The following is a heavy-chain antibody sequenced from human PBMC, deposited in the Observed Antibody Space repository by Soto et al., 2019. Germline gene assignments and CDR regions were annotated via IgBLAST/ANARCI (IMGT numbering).Heavy chain of an antibody. CDR1: DGSISSYY. Sequence: SETLSLTCTVSDGSISSYYWSWIRQPPGKGLEWIGYIYYSGSTNYNPSLKSRVTISVDTSKNQFSLKLSSVTAADTAVYYCARHAYSYGYLDYWGQGTLVTVSS. V-gene: IGHV4-59*08. D-gene: IGHD5-18*01. J-gene: IGHJ4*02. CDR2: IYYSGST. CDR3: ARHAYSYGYLDY.